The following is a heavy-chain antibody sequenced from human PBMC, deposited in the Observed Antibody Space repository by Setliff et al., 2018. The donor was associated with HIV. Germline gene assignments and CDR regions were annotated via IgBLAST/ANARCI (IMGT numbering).Heavy chain of an antibody. CDR1: GFTFSNAW. Sequence: GGSLRLSCAASGFTFSNAWMNWVRQAPGKGLEWVSAISGSGGSTYYADSVKGRFTVSRDNSKYTLYLQMNSLRVEDTAVYYCAKDKGSSGWSAWGQGTLVTVSS. CDR3: AKDKGSSGWSA. CDR2: ISGSGGST. D-gene: IGHD6-19*01. V-gene: IGHV3-23*01. J-gene: IGHJ5*02.